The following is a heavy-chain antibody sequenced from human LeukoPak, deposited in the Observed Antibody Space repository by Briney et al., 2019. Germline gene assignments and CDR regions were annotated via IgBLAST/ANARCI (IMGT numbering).Heavy chain of an antibody. D-gene: IGHD3-3*01. CDR1: GASLSDYY. CDR2: ISDTGKT. V-gene: IGHV4-59*01. CDR3: VTGYYEPFDN. Sequence: SETLSLTCNVSGASLSDYYWGWIRQSPAKGLEWLGYISDTGKTDYNPPLNSRGTLSLDTSKNQFSLRLASVTAADTAVYYCVTGYYEPFDNWGQGTLVTVSS. J-gene: IGHJ4*02.